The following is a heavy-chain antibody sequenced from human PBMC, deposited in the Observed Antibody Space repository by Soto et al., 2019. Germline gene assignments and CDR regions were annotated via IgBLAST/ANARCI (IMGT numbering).Heavy chain of an antibody. D-gene: IGHD2-15*01. Sequence: GASVKVSCKASGGTFSSYAISWVRQAPGQGLEWMGGIIPIFGTANYAQKFQGRVTITADKSTSTAYMELSSLRPEDTAVYYCARVYCSGGSCYGDYYYGMDVWGQGTTVTVSS. V-gene: IGHV1-69*06. J-gene: IGHJ6*02. CDR3: ARVYCSGGSCYGDYYYGMDV. CDR2: IIPIFGTA. CDR1: GGTFSSYA.